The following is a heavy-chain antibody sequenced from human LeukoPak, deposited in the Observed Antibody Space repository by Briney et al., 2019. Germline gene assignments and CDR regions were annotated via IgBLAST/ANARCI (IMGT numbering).Heavy chain of an antibody. Sequence: SETLSLTCTVPGASIDSYYWSWIRQPPGKGLEWIGYTHYSGDIKYNPSLKSRLTISVDTSKNEFSLVLTSVTAADTALYYCARQPGGTAAFDIWAQGTMVTVSA. CDR3: ARQPGGTAAFDI. V-gene: IGHV4-59*08. CDR1: GASIDSYY. J-gene: IGHJ3*02. D-gene: IGHD1-14*01. CDR2: THYSGDI.